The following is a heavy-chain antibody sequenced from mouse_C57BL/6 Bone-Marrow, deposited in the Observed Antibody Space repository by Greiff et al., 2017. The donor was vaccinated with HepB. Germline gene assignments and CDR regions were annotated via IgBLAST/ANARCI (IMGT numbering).Heavy chain of an antibody. CDR3: ARSGYYGSLDY. CDR1: GYTFTSYW. CDR2: IDPNSGNT. J-gene: IGHJ2*01. V-gene: IGHV1-62-3*01. D-gene: IGHD1-1*01. Sequence: QVQLQQPGAELVKPGASVKLSCKASGYTFTSYWMHWVKQRPGRGLEWIGRIDPNSGNTYYNEKFKGKATLTADKSSSTAYMELRSLTSEDSAVYFCARSGYYGSLDYWGKGTTLTVSS.